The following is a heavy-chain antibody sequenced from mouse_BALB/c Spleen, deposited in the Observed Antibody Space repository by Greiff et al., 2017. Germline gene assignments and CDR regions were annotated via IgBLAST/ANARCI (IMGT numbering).Heavy chain of an antibody. Sequence: EVKLVESGGGLVKPGGSLKLSCAASGFTFSSYAMSWVRQSPEKRLEWVAEISSGGSYTYYPDTVTGRFTISRDNAKNTLYLEMSSLRSEDTAMYYCAKKDSWFAYWGQGTLVTVSA. V-gene: IGHV5-9-4*01. CDR2: ISSGGSYT. J-gene: IGHJ3*01. CDR1: GFTFSSYA. CDR3: AKKDSWFAY.